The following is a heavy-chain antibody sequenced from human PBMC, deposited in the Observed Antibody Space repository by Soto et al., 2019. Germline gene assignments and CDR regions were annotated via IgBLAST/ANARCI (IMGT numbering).Heavy chain of an antibody. CDR2: VHNSGGS. CDR1: GDSITSNY. CDR3: ARLGFCSGARCRHDH. J-gene: IGHJ4*02. V-gene: IGHV4-59*08. D-gene: IGHD2-15*01. Sequence: QLLLQESGPGLVKPSETLSLTCTVPGDSITSNYWSWIRQSPGKGLEWMGYVHNSGGSYYHPSPGSRVSISLDTDKNQFSLRLTSVTAAETAIYYCARLGFCSGARCRHDHWGQGTRVTVSS.